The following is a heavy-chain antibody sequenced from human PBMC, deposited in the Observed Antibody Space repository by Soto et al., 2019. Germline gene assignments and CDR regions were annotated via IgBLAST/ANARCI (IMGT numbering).Heavy chain of an antibody. CDR3: ARDYYKYYDSSGYYRSPAY. CDR2: IWYDGSDK. J-gene: IGHJ4*02. V-gene: IGHV3-30*19. Sequence: GGSLRLSCAASGFTFSRYGMHWVRQAPGKGLEWVAVIWYDGSDKDYADSVKGRFTISRDNSRNTLFLQMNSLRAEDTAVYYCARDYYKYYDSSGYYRSPAYWGQGTLVTVSS. CDR1: GFTFSRYG. D-gene: IGHD3-22*01.